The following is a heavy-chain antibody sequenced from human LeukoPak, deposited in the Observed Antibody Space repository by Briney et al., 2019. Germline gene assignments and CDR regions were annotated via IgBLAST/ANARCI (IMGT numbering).Heavy chain of an antibody. CDR3: AHYGDYCR. CDR2: IRYGGGNK. D-gene: IGHD4-17*01. Sequence: GGSLRLSCAASGFTFSSYGMHWVRQAPGKGLEWVAFIRYGGGNKYYADSVKGRFTISRDNSKNTLYLQMNSLRAEDTAVYYCAHYGDYCRWGQGTLVTVSS. V-gene: IGHV3-30*02. CDR1: GFTFSSYG. J-gene: IGHJ4*02.